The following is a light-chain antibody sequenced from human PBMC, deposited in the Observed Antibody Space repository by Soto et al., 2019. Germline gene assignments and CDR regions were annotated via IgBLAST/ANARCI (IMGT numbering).Light chain of an antibody. V-gene: IGKV3-20*01. CDR2: GAS. J-gene: IGKJ1*01. CDR3: QQCGSSPPT. CDR1: ESISRDY. Sequence: EIVLTQSPGTLSLSPGQRATLSCRASESISRDYLAWYQQRLGQAPRLLIYGASSGATGIPDRFSGRGSGTDFTLTISRLEPEDFAVYYCQQCGSSPPTFGQGTKVDIK.